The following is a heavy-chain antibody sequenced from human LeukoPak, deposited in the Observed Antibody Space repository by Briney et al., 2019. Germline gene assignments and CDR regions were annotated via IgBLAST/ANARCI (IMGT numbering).Heavy chain of an antibody. V-gene: IGHV4-59*01. CDR3: ARDRDSSGYYNWFDP. J-gene: IGHJ5*02. Sequence: SETLSLTCTVSGGSIGSYYWSWIRQPPGKGLEWIGYIYYSGSTNYNPSLKSRVTISVDTSKNQFSLKLSSVTAADTAVYYCARDRDSSGYYNWFDPWGQGTLVTVSS. CDR2: IYYSGST. CDR1: GGSIGSYY. D-gene: IGHD3-22*01.